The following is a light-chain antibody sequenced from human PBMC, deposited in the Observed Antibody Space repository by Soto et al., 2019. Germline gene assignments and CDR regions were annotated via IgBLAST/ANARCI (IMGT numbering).Light chain of an antibody. J-gene: IGLJ2*01. CDR2: ANK. Sequence: QSVLTQPPSVSGAPGQRVTISCTGSSSNIGAGYDVHWYQQLPRAVPTLLIYANKNRPSGVPDRFSGSRSGASASLAITGLQAEDEADYYCSSYTSTNTLVFGGGTKLTVL. CDR1: SSNIGAGYD. V-gene: IGLV1-40*01. CDR3: SSYTSTNTLV.